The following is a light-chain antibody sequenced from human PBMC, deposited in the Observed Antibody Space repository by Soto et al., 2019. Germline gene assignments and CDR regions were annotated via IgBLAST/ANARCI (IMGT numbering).Light chain of an antibody. CDR2: GAS. V-gene: IGKV3-20*01. CDR3: QQYDSSLIT. CDR1: QSVSSSY. Sequence: EIVLTQSPGTRSLSPGERATLSCRASQSVSSSYLAWYQQKPGQAPRLLIYGASSRANGIPDRFSGSGSGTDFTITISRMQPEDFAVYYCQQYDSSLITFGQGTGLQIK. J-gene: IGKJ5*01.